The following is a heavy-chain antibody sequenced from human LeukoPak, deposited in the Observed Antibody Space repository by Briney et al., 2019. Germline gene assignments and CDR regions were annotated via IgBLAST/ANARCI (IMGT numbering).Heavy chain of an antibody. Sequence: GGFLRLSCAASGFTFSSYSMNWVRQAPGKGLEWVSFISTSSSYIHNADSVKGRFTISRDNAENSLYLQMNSLRAEDTAVYYCAELGITMIGGVWGKGTTVTISS. CDR1: GFTFSSYS. D-gene: IGHD3-10*02. CDR3: AELGITMIGGV. CDR2: ISTSSSYI. V-gene: IGHV3-21*01. J-gene: IGHJ6*04.